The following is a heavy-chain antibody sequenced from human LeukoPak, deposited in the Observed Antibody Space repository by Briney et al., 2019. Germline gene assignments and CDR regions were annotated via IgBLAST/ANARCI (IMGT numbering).Heavy chain of an antibody. CDR3: ARGKLRYFDWCDY. CDR2: INAGNGNT. V-gene: IGHV1-3*01. CDR1: GYTFTSYA. Sequence: ASVKLSCKASGYTFTSYAMHWVRQAPGQRLEWMGWINAGNGNTKYSQKFQGRVTITRDTSASTAYMELSSLRSEDTAVYYCARGKLRYFDWCDYWGQGTLVTVSS. J-gene: IGHJ4*02. D-gene: IGHD3-9*01.